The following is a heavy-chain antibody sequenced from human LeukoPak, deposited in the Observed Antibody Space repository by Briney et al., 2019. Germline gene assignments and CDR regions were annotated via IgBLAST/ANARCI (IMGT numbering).Heavy chain of an antibody. D-gene: IGHD3-22*01. J-gene: IGHJ3*02. CDR1: GFTFSSYS. Sequence: GGSLRLSCAASGFTFSSYSMNWVRQAPGKGLEWVSSISSSSSYIYYADSVKGRFTISRDNAKNSLYLQMNSLRAEDTAVYYCARDRITMIMTRFFDIWGQGTMVTVSS. CDR3: ARDRITMIMTRFFDI. V-gene: IGHV3-21*04. CDR2: ISSSSSYI.